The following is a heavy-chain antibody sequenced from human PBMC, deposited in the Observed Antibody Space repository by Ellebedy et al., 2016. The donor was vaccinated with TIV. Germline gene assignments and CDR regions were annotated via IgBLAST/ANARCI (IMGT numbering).Heavy chain of an antibody. D-gene: IGHD2-2*02. V-gene: IGHV3-23*01. CDR1: GFTFSSYA. CDR3: AKGYMSPFDY. J-gene: IGHJ4*02. Sequence: PGGSLRLSCPASGFTFSSYAMSWVRQAPGKGLEWVSAITGSGGGTYYADSVKGRFTISRDNSKNTFYLHMNSLRAEDTALYYSAKGYMSPFDYWGQGNLVTVSS. CDR2: ITGSGGGT.